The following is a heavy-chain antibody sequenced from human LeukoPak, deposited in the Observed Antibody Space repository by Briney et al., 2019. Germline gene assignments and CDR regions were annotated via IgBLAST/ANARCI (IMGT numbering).Heavy chain of an antibody. J-gene: IGHJ6*02. CDR3: ARLPVSGGPYGMDV. D-gene: IGHD3-16*01. Sequence: SETLSLTCTVSGGSISSYYWSWIRQPPGKGLEWIGYIYYSGSTNYNPSLKSRVTISVDTSKNQFSLKLSSVTAADMAVYYCARLPVSGGPYGMDVWGQGTTVTVSS. V-gene: IGHV4-59*08. CDR2: IYYSGST. CDR1: GGSISSYY.